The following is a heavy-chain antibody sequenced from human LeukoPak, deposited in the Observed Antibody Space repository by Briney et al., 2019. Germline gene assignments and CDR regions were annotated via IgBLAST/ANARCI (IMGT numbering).Heavy chain of an antibody. V-gene: IGHV3-48*04. D-gene: IGHD6-19*01. CDR1: GFTFSDYS. CDR3: ARGAYSSGWAYFDH. Sequence: GGSLRLSCAASGFTFSDYSMNWVRQAPGKGLEWVSYISFSVNTKYYGDSVKGRFTISRDNAKYSLYLHMDSLRAEDTAVYYCARGAYSSGWAYFDHWGQGTLVTVSS. CDR2: ISFSVNTK. J-gene: IGHJ4*02.